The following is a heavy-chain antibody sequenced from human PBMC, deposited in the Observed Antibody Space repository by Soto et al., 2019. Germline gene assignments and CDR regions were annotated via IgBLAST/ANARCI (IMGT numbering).Heavy chain of an antibody. D-gene: IGHD3-10*01. CDR3: AIAQVLYRASYSVYYYYALDV. CDR2: ISGSGGGSSGGT. Sequence: EVQLFESGGGLEQRGGSLRLSCEASGFTFSTYAMTWVRQAPGKGLEWVATISGSGGGSSGGTFYADSLKGRCAISRANSRDTEYMQMVSLSAEDTAVYYCAIAQVLYRASYSVYYYYALDVWGQGTTDSV. CDR1: GFTFSTYA. J-gene: IGHJ6*02. V-gene: IGHV3-23*01.